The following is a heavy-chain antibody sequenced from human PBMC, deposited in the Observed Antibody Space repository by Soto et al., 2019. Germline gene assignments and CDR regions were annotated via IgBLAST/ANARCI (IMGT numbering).Heavy chain of an antibody. CDR1: GLTFDDYA. CDR2: ISWNSGSI. CDR3: AKDISPGGEFTGTTYYYYYMDV. D-gene: IGHD1-1*01. J-gene: IGHJ6*03. V-gene: IGHV3-9*01. Sequence: GGSLRLSCAASGLTFDDYAMHWVRQAPGKGLEWVSGISWNSGSIGYADSVKGRFTISRDNAKNSLYLQMNSLRAEDTALYYCAKDISPGGEFTGTTYYYYYMDVWGKGTTVTVSS.